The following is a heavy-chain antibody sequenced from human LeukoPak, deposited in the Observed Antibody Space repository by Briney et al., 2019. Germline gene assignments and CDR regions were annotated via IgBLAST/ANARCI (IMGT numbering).Heavy chain of an antibody. D-gene: IGHD3-3*02. Sequence: ASVKVSCKASGYTFTSYFIHWVRQAPGQGLEWVGWINPNSGGTNDAQKFQGRVTMTRDTSIRTAYMELSSLRSDDTAVYYCARALSNPRLYYFDYRGQGTLVTVSS. CDR3: ARALSNPRLYYFDY. J-gene: IGHJ4*02. CDR2: INPNSGGT. CDR1: GYTFTSYF. V-gene: IGHV1-2*02.